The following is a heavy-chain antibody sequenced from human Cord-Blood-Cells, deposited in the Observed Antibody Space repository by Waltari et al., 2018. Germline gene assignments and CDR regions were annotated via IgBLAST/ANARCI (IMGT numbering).Heavy chain of an antibody. CDR1: GYSISSGYY. J-gene: IGHJ4*02. V-gene: IGHV4-38-2*01. D-gene: IGHD6-19*01. CDR3: ARSERYSSGWFDY. Sequence: QVQLQESGPGLVKPSETLSLTCAVSGYSISSGYYWGWIRRPPGKGLEGIGSIYHSGSTYYNPSLKSRVTISGDTSKNQFSLKLSSVTAADTAVYYCARSERYSSGWFDYWGQGTLVTVSS. CDR2: IYHSGST.